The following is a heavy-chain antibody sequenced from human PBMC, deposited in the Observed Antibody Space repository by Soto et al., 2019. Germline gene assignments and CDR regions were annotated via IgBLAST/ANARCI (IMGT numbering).Heavy chain of an antibody. D-gene: IGHD3-3*01. J-gene: IGHJ5*02. V-gene: IGHV3-30*18. CDR1: GFTFSSYG. CDR2: ISYDGSNK. Sequence: QVQLVESGGGVVQPGRSLRLSCAASGFTFSSYGMHWVRQAPGKGLEWVAVISYDGSNKYYADSVKGRFTISRDNSKNTLYLQMNSLRAEDTAVYYCAEDSDFWSGPNPAWFDPWGQGTLVTVSS. CDR3: AEDSDFWSGPNPAWFDP.